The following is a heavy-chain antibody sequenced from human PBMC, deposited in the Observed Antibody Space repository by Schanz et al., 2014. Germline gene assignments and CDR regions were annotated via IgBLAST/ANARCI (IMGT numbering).Heavy chain of an antibody. CDR2: IWYDENNK. CDR3: AKDPSHGDYDYYFDY. D-gene: IGHD3-22*01. Sequence: VQLVESGGGVVQFGRSLRLSCVASGFTFSSYGMHWVRQAPGKGLEWVAVIWYDENNKYYADSVKGRFTISRDNSKNTLYLQMNSLRAEDTAVYYCAKDPSHGDYDYYFDYWGQGTLVTVSS. CDR1: GFTFSSYG. V-gene: IGHV3-33*06. J-gene: IGHJ4*02.